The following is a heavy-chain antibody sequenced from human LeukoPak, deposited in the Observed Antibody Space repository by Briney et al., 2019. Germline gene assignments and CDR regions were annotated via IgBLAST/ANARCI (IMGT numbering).Heavy chain of an antibody. CDR2: FSRSGPDT. CDR1: GFTFTAAW. Sequence: PGGSLRLSGAASGFTFTAAWMSWVRQAPGKGPEWVSTFSRSGPDTYYADSVKGRFTIFRDNSKNTLYLQMNSLRAEDTAVYYCAKGSLGSWYYFDYWGQGTLVTVSS. CDR3: AKGSLGSWYYFDY. V-gene: IGHV3-23*01. D-gene: IGHD6-13*01. J-gene: IGHJ4*02.